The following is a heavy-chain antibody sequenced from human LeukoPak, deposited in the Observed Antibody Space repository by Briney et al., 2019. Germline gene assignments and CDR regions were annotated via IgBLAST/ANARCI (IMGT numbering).Heavy chain of an antibody. J-gene: IGHJ6*03. V-gene: IGHV1-69*06. Sequence: SSVKVSCKASGGTFSSYAISWVRQSPGQGLEWMGGIIAIFGTANYAQKFQGRVTITADKSTSTAYMELSSLRSEDTAVYYCAREAMSRGSSWYFSAYYYYYMDVWGKGTTVTVSS. CDR3: AREAMSRGSSWYFSAYYYYYMDV. CDR1: GGTFSSYA. D-gene: IGHD6-13*01. CDR2: IIAIFGTA.